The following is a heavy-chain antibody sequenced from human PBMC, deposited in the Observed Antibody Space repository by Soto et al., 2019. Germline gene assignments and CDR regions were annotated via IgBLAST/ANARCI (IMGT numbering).Heavy chain of an antibody. J-gene: IGHJ6*02. CDR3: ARDLGAPGRGSAVGYYYHYGMDV. CDR2: IKEDGSEK. V-gene: IGHV3-7*05. D-gene: IGHD2-2*01. Sequence: EVQLVESGGGLVQPGGSLRLSCAASEFTFSSYWMNWVRQAPGKGLEWVANIKEDGSEKYYVDYVKGRFTISRDNAKNSRYLQMNSLRGGVTAVYYCARDLGAPGRGSAVGYYYHYGMDVWGQGTTVTVSS. CDR1: EFTFSSYW.